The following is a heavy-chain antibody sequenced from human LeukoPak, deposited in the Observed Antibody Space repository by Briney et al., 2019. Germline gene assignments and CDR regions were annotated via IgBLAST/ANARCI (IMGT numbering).Heavy chain of an antibody. CDR3: ARQVVVLSWFDP. J-gene: IGHJ5*02. V-gene: IGHV4-59*08. CDR1: GGSISSYY. CDR2: IYYSGST. D-gene: IGHD2-2*01. Sequence: SETLSLTCTVSGGSISSYYWGWIRQPPGKGLEWIGYIYYSGSTNYNPSLKSRVTISVDTSKNQFSLKLSSVTAADTAVYYCARQVVVLSWFDPWGQGTLVTVSS.